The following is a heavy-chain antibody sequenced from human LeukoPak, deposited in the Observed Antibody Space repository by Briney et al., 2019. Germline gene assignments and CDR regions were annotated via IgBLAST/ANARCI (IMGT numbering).Heavy chain of an antibody. CDR2: IRSDGTNK. CDR3: AKDQFKPPGITMVRGVRGYYYYMDV. J-gene: IGHJ6*03. D-gene: IGHD3-10*01. V-gene: IGHV3-30*02. CDR1: GFTFNSYG. Sequence: GGSLRLSCAASGFTFNSYGMYWVRQAPGKGLEWVAFIRSDGTNKYYADSVRGRFTISRDNSKNTLYLQMNSLRAEDTAVYYCAKDQFKPPGITMVRGVRGYYYYMDVWGKGTTVTISS.